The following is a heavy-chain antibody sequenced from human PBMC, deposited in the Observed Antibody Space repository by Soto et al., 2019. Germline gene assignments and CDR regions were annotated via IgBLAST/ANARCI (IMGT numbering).Heavy chain of an antibody. CDR1: GFTFSSYA. D-gene: IGHD3-9*01. V-gene: IGHV3-23*01. Sequence: GGSLRLSCAASGFTFSSYAMCWVRQAPGKXLEWVSAISGSGGSTYYADSVKGRFTISRDNSKNTLYLQMNSLRAEDTAVYYCAKGTEVAYYDILTGYYREYYFDYWGQGTLVTVSS. J-gene: IGHJ4*02. CDR3: AKGTEVAYYDILTGYYREYYFDY. CDR2: ISGSGGST.